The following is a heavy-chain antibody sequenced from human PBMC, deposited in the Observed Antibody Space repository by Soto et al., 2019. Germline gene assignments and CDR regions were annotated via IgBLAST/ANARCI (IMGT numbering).Heavy chain of an antibody. Sequence: QVKLVQSGADVKKPGASVKVSCKASGYTFTTYDINWVRQAAGQGLEWMGWMNPNSGKTGYAHKFQGRVIMTMNTSTSTGYRELSGLTSEDTAVYYCGRGRAPGGHHRSYFHHWGQGTLGTVSS. V-gene: IGHV1-8*01. CDR2: MNPNSGKT. CDR1: GYTFTTYD. CDR3: GRGRAPGGHHRSYFHH. J-gene: IGHJ1*01. D-gene: IGHD3-10*01.